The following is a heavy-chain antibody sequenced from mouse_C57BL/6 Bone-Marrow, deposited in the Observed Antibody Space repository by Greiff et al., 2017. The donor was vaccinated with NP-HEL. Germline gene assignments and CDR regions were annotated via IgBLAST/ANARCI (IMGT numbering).Heavy chain of an antibody. D-gene: IGHD2-2*01. CDR1: GYSFTGYY. CDR3: ARGLRRGGY. J-gene: IGHJ2*01. CDR2: INPSTGGT. Sequence: VHVKQSGPELVKPGASVKISCKASGYSFTGYYMNWVKQSPEKSLEWIGEINPSTGGTTYNQKFKAKATLTVDKSSSTAYMQLKSLTSEDSAVYYCARGLRRGGYWGQGTTLTVSS. V-gene: IGHV1-42*01.